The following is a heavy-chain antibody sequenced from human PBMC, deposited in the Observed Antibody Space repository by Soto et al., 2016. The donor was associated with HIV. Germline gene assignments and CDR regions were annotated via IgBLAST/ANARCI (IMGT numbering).Heavy chain of an antibody. D-gene: IGHD3-22*01. V-gene: IGHV4-59*01. Sequence: QVQLQESGPGLVKPSETLSLTCTVSGGSISSYYWSWIRQPPGKGLEWIGYIYYSGSTNYNPSLKSRVTISVDTSKNHFSLKLNSVTAADTAVYYCARDRYYYDTSGLWYFDLVGPGTLVTVSS. CDR2: IYYSGST. CDR3: ARDRYYYDTSGLWYFDL. J-gene: IGHJ2*01. CDR1: GGSISSYY.